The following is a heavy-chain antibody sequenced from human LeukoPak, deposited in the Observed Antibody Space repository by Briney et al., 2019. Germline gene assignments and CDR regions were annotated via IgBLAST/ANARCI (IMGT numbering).Heavy chain of an antibody. CDR1: GFTFSSYG. CDR3: ARVRYCSGGSCYQNGAFDI. CDR2: IWYDGSNK. Sequence: GRSLRLSCVASGFTFSSYGMHWVRQAPGKGLEWVAVIWYDGSNKYYADSVKGRFTISRDNSKNTLYLQMNSLRAEDTAVYYCARVRYCSGGSCYQNGAFDIWGQGTMVTVSS. J-gene: IGHJ3*02. V-gene: IGHV3-33*01. D-gene: IGHD2-15*01.